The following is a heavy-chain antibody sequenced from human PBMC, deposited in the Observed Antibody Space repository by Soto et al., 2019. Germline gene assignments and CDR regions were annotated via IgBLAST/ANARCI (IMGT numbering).Heavy chain of an antibody. Sequence: ASVKVSCKASGYTFPNYGITWVRQAPGQGLEWMGWISAYKTNIKYAQKFQGRVTLTTDTSTSTAYMELRSLRSDDTAIYCCVRDLDGSGAYYTDFWGQGTLVTVSS. CDR1: GYTFPNYG. CDR3: VRDLDGSGAYYTDF. J-gene: IGHJ4*02. V-gene: IGHV1-18*01. CDR2: ISAYKTNI. D-gene: IGHD3-10*01.